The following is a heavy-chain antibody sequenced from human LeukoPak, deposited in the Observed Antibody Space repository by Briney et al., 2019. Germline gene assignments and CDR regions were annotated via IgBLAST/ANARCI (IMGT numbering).Heavy chain of an antibody. CDR2: IRSKAYGGTT. CDR3: TRDGAPAYYDSSGYYS. V-gene: IGHV3-49*04. Sequence: GGSLRLSCTASGFTFGDYAMSWVRQAPGKGLEWVGFIRSKAYGGTTEYAASVKGRFTISRDDSKSIAYLQMNSLKTEDTAVYYCTRDGAPAYYDSSGYYSWGQGTLVTVSS. CDR1: GFTFGDYA. D-gene: IGHD3-22*01. J-gene: IGHJ4*02.